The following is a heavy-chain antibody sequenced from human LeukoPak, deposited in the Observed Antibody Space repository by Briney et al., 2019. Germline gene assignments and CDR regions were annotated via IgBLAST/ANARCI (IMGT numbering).Heavy chain of an antibody. J-gene: IGHJ4*02. CDR3: ARGRRILGYDSSGYYGY. V-gene: IGHV1-46*01. CDR2: INPSGGST. Sequence: ASVKVSCKASGYTFTSYYMHWVRQAPGQGLEWMGIINPSGGSTSYAQKFQGGVTMTRDTSTSTVYMELSSLRSEDTAVYYCARGRRILGYDSSGYYGYWGQGTLVTVSS. D-gene: IGHD3-22*01. CDR1: GYTFTSYY.